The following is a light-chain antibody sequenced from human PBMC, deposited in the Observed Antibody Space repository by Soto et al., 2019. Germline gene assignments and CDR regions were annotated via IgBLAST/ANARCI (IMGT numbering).Light chain of an antibody. Sequence: VLTQSPGTLSLSPGERATLSCRASQSVSSTYLAWYQHKPGQAPRLLIYGASTSATGIPDRFSGSGSGTDFSLTISRLETEDFAAYYCQQYGGSPPITFGQGTRLEIK. J-gene: IGKJ5*01. V-gene: IGKV3-20*01. CDR3: QQYGGSPPIT. CDR1: QSVSSTY. CDR2: GAS.